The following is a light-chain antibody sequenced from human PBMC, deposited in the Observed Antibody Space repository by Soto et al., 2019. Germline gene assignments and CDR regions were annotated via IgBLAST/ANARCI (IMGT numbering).Light chain of an antibody. CDR2: EVS. J-gene: IGLJ2*01. CDR1: SSDVGGYNY. Sequence: QSALTQPASVSGSPGQSITISCTGTSSDVGGYNYVSWYQQHPGNAPKLMIYEVSDRPSGVSNRFSGSKSGNTASLTISGLQAEDEADYYCSSYTTSNTVLFGGRTQLTVL. V-gene: IGLV2-14*01. CDR3: SSYTTSNTVL.